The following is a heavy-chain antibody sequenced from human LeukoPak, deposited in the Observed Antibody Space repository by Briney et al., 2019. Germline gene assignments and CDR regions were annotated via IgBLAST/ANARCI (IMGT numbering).Heavy chain of an antibody. CDR3: AKFDLSVVVPAATPFDY. D-gene: IGHD2-2*01. J-gene: IGHJ4*02. CDR1: GFTFSSYW. Sequence: PGGSLRLSCAASGFTFSSYWMTWVRQAPGKGLEWVANINKDGSEKYYVDSVKGRFTISRDNSKNTLYLQMNSLRAEDTAVYYCAKFDLSVVVPAATPFDYWGQGTLVTVSS. CDR2: INKDGSEK. V-gene: IGHV3-7*03.